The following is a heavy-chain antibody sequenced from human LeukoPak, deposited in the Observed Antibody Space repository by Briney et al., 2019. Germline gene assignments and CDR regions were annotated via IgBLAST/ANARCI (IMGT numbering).Heavy chain of an antibody. V-gene: IGHV3-69-1*02. CDR3: ARNPMHNGGNSGASDF. CDR2: ISGSGAT. CDR1: GFTFSQHF. Sequence: GGSLRLSCAASGFTFSQHFMTWIRQAPGKGLEWISYISGSGATYYADSVKGRFTISRDNAQNSLWLQMSSLRAEDTAVYFCARNPMHNGGNSGASDFWGQGTLVTVSP. D-gene: IGHD4-23*01. J-gene: IGHJ3*01.